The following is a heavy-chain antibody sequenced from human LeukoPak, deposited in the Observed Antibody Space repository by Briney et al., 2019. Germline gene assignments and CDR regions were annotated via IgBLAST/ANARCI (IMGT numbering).Heavy chain of an antibody. CDR2: IYYSGST. CDR1: GGSISSYY. D-gene: IGHD2-15*01. Sequence: PSETLSLTCTVSGGSISSYYWSWIRQPPGKGLEWIGYIYYSGSTNYNPSLKSRVTISVDTSKNQFSLKLSSVTAADTAVYYCARLLLGYCSGGSCSTRDYWGQGTLVTVSS. CDR3: ARLLLGYCSGGSCSTRDY. J-gene: IGHJ4*02. V-gene: IGHV4-59*12.